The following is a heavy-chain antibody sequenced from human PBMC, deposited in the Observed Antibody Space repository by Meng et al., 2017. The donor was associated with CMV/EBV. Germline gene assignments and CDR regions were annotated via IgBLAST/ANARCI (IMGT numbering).Heavy chain of an antibody. CDR3: AKDGDSSSSGGPY. CDR2: IRYDGSNK. D-gene: IGHD6-6*01. V-gene: IGHV3-30*02. CDR1: GFTFSSYG. Sequence: GESLKISCAASGFTFSSYGMHWVRQAPGKGLEWVAFIRYDGSNKYYADSVKGRFTISRDNSKNTLYLQMNSLRAEDTAVYYCAKDGDSSSSGGPYWGQGTLVTSPQ. J-gene: IGHJ4*02.